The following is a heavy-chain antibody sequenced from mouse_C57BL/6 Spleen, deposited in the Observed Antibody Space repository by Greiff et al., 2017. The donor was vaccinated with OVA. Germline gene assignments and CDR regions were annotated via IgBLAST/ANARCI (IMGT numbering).Heavy chain of an antibody. V-gene: IGHV1-54*01. D-gene: IGHD1-1*01. CDR1: GYAFTNYL. CDR3: ARFPITTVVATDYFDY. J-gene: IGHJ2*01. Sequence: LVESGAELVRPGTSVKVSCKASGYAFTNYLIEWVKQRPGQGLEWIGVINPGSGGTNYNEKFKGKATLTADKSSSTAYMQLSSLTSEDSAVYFCARFPITTVVATDYFDYWGQGTTLTVSS. CDR2: INPGSGGT.